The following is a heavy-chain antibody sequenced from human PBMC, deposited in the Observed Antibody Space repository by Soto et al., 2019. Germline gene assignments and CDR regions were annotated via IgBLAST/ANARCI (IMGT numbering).Heavy chain of an antibody. CDR3: ARGGRYSSSLQIFDP. D-gene: IGHD6-13*01. Sequence: SETLSLTCAVSGGSISSSNWWSWVRQPPGMGQEWIGEIYHSGSTNYNPSLKSRVTISVDKSKNQFSLKLSSVTAADTAVYYCARGGRYSSSLQIFDPWGQGTLVTVS. CDR2: IYHSGST. V-gene: IGHV4-4*02. CDR1: GGSISSSNW. J-gene: IGHJ5*02.